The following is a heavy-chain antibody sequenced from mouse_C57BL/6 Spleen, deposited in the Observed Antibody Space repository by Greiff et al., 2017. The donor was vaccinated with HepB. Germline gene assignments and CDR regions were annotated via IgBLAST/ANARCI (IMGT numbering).Heavy chain of an antibody. V-gene: IGHV5-17*01. Sequence: DVKLVESGGGLVKPGGSLKLSCAASGFTFSDYGMHWVRQAPEKGLEWVAYISSGSSTIYYADTVKGRFTISRDNAKNTLFLQMTSLRSEDTAMYYCARLSAYYSNFDYWGQGTSVTVSS. CDR3: ARLSAYYSNFDY. CDR2: ISSGSSTI. D-gene: IGHD2-5*01. CDR1: GFTFSDYG. J-gene: IGHJ4*01.